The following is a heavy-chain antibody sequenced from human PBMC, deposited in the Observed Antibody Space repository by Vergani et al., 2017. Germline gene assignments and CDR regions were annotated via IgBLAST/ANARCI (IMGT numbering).Heavy chain of an antibody. V-gene: IGHV4-38-2*02. CDR3: ARGREGFDY. D-gene: IGHD1-26*01. CDR1: GYSISSGYY. Sequence: QVQLQESGPGLVKPSETLSLTCTVSGYSISSGYYWGWIRQPPGKGLEWIGSIYHSGSTYYNPSLKSRVTISVDTSKNQFSLKLGAVTAADTAVYYCARGREGFDYWGQGTLVTVSS. J-gene: IGHJ4*02. CDR2: IYHSGST.